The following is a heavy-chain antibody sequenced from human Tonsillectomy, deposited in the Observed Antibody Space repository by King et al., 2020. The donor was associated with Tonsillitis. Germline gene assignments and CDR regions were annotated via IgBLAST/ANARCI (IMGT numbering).Heavy chain of an antibody. CDR2: ISSSSRYI. D-gene: IGHD1-26*01. Sequence: QLVQSGGDLVKPGGSLRLSCAASGFTFSSYTMNWVRQAPGKGLEWVSFISSSSRYIYYADSVRGRFTISRDNAKNSLYLQMNSLRAEDTAVYYCAREGIYSGSHNGAFDIWGQGTMVTVSS. CDR1: GFTFSSYT. CDR3: AREGIYSGSHNGAFDI. V-gene: IGHV3-21*01. J-gene: IGHJ3*02.